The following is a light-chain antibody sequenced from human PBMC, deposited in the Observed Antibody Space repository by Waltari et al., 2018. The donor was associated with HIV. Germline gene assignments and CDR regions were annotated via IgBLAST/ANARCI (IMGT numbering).Light chain of an antibody. CDR1: QSLLHNDGRTY. CDR2: EVS. J-gene: IGKJ4*01. Sequence: DIVMTQTPLSLSVTPGQPASISCKASQSLLHNDGRTYLYWILQKPGQLPKVLIYEVSNRFSGVPVRFTGSGSGTNFTLKVSRVEAEDVGLYYCMQSMQLPLTFGGGTKVEIK. V-gene: IGKV2D-29*01. CDR3: MQSMQLPLT.